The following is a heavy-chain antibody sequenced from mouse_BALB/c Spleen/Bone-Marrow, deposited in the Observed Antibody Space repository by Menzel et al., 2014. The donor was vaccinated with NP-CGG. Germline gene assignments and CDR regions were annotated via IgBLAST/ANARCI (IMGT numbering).Heavy chain of an antibody. J-gene: IGHJ2*01. Sequence: QVQLKESGAELARPGASVKMSCRASGYTFTTYTIHWVRQRPGQGLEWIGYINPSSGYTNYNQKFKDKATLTADKSSSTARMQLSSLTSEDPAVYYCARRDDGYVFFDYWGQGTTLTVSS. V-gene: IGHV1-4*01. CDR1: GYTFTTYT. CDR2: INPSSGYT. CDR3: ARRDDGYVFFDY. D-gene: IGHD2-3*01.